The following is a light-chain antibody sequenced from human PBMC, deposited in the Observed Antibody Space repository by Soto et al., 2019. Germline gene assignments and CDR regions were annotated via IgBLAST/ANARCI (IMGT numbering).Light chain of an antibody. CDR2: EVT. CDR1: SSDVGGYNY. J-gene: IGLJ1*01. CDR3: CSHAGDNTYV. V-gene: IGLV2-8*01. Sequence: QSVLTQPPSASGSPGQSVTISCTGTSSDVGGYNYGSWYQQHPGKAPKLMIYEVTKRPSGVPDRFSGSKSGNTASLTVSGLQAEDEADYFCCSHAGDNTYVFGTGTKVTVL.